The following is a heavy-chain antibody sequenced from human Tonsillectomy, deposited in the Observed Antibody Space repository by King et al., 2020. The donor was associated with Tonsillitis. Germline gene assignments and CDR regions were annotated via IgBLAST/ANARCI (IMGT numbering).Heavy chain of an antibody. D-gene: IGHD3-10*01. J-gene: IGHJ3*02. V-gene: IGHV3-66*01. CDR3: ARDRFGSGTI. Sequence: QLVQSGGGLVQPGGSLRLSCAASGLAATSNYMSWVRQVPGKGLDWVPVIYSGSGGSTYYADSVKGRFTISRDDSKNMLYLQMNSLRADDTAIYYCARDRFGSGTIWGQGTMVTVSS. CDR2: IYSGSGGST. CDR1: GLAATSNY.